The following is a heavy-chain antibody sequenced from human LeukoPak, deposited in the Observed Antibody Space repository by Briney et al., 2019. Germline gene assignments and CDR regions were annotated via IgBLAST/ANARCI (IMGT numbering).Heavy chain of an antibody. J-gene: IGHJ6*03. D-gene: IGHD6-13*01. CDR2: ISGSGGST. V-gene: IGHV3-23*01. Sequence: GSLRLSCAASGFTFSRYGMSWVRQAPGKGLEWVSAISGSGGSTYYADSVKGRFTISRDNSKNTLYLQMNSLRAEDTAVYYCARTTYSSSWYPSYYYYYMDVWGKGTTVTISS. CDR1: GFTFSRYG. CDR3: ARTTYSSSWYPSYYYYYMDV.